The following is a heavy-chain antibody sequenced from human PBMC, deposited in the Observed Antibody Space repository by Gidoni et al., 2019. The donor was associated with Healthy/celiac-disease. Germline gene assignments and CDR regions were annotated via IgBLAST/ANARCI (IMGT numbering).Heavy chain of an antibody. Sequence: KPSQTLSLTCTVSGGSISSGDYYWSWIRQPPGNGLEWLGYIYYSGSTYYNQSLKSRVTISVDTSTHQCSLKLSSVTAADTAVYYCARDAVRPYYYYYYMDVWGKGTTVTVSS. J-gene: IGHJ6*03. V-gene: IGHV4-30-4*01. CDR3: ARDAVRPYYYYYYMDV. CDR2: IYYSGST. CDR1: GGSISSGDYY.